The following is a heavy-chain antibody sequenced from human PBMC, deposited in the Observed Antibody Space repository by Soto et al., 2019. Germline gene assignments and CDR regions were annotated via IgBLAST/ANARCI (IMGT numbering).Heavy chain of an antibody. D-gene: IGHD3-22*01. Sequence: SETLSLTCTVSGGSISSGGYYWSWIRQHPGKGLEWIGYIYYSGSTYYNPSLKSRVTISVDTSKNQFSLKLSSVTAADTAVYYCARAATYYYDSSAFGAFDIWGQGTMVTVSS. V-gene: IGHV4-31*03. CDR2: IYYSGST. CDR3: ARAATYYYDSSAFGAFDI. J-gene: IGHJ3*02. CDR1: GGSISSGGYY.